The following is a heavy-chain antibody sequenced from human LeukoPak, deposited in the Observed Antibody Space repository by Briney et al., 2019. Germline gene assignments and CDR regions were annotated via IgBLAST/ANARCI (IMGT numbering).Heavy chain of an antibody. CDR1: GGSINGYS. J-gene: IGHJ6*02. Sequence: SETLSLTCTVSGGSINGYSWNWIRQPPGKGLEWIGYIYYSGNANYNPSLKSRVTLSVDTSKNQVSLKVSSVTAADTAVYYCARRPTDGAKYYGMDVWGQGTTVTVSS. D-gene: IGHD4/OR15-4a*01. CDR3: ARRPTDGAKYYGMDV. CDR2: IYYSGNA. V-gene: IGHV4-59*08.